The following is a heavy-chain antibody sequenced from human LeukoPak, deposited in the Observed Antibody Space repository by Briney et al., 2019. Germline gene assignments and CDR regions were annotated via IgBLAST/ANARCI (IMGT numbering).Heavy chain of an antibody. V-gene: IGHV3-30*02. Sequence: GGSLRLSCVASGFSFSIYGMHWVRQAPGKGLEWLSFIRFDGSDKFYGDSVKGRFTISRDNSKNTLYLQMNSLRAEDTAVYYCAKKTIVGATVDAFDIWGQGTMVTVSS. CDR3: AKKTIVGATVDAFDI. CDR1: GFSFSIYG. D-gene: IGHD1-26*01. J-gene: IGHJ3*02. CDR2: IRFDGSDK.